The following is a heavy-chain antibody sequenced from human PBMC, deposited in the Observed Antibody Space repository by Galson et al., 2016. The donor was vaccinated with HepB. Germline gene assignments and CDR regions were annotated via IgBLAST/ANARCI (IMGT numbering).Heavy chain of an antibody. CDR2: IYPDDSDA. CDR3: VKDHISDAFDI. CDR1: GYRFTGYW. V-gene: IGHV5-51*01. J-gene: IGHJ3*02. Sequence: QSGAEVKKPGESLKISCKGSGYRFTGYWIAWVRQMPGKGLEWMGTIYPDDSDARYRPSLQGQVTLSADKSINTLYLQMSRLRAEDTAVYYCVKDHISDAFDIWGQGTMVTVSS. D-gene: IGHD2-21*01.